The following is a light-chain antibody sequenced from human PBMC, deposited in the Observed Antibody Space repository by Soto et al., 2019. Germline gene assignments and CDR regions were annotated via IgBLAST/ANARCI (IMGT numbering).Light chain of an antibody. Sequence: DIPMTQSPSTLSAFVGDRVTLTCRASQSISKCLAWSQQKPGKAPKLLIYDASSLESGVPSRFSGSGSGTEFTLTISSLQPDDFATYYCQQYRSYPYTSGQGTKLEIK. CDR2: DAS. CDR1: QSISKC. J-gene: IGKJ2*01. V-gene: IGKV1-5*01. CDR3: QQYRSYPYT.